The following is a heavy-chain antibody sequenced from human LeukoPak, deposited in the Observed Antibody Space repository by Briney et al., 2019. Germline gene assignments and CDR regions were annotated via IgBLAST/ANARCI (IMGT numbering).Heavy chain of an antibody. J-gene: IGHJ1*01. V-gene: IGHV5-51*01. Sequence: GESLKISCQGSGYSFTSYWIGWVRQMPGKGLEWMGIIYPDDSNTKYSPSFQGQVTISADKSINTVYLQWSSLKASDTAMYYCARLACCGGDCYRTTRGYFQHWGQGTLVTVSS. D-gene: IGHD2-21*01. CDR1: GYSFTSYW. CDR3: ARLACCGGDCYRTTRGYFQH. CDR2: IYPDDSNT.